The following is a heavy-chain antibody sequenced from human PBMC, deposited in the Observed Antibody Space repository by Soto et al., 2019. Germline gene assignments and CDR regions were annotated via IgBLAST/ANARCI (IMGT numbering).Heavy chain of an antibody. CDR1: GGSISSGDYY. CDR2: IYYSGST. J-gene: IGHJ5*02. V-gene: IGHV4-30-4*01. Sequence: PSVTLSLTCTVSGGSISSGDYYWSWIRQPPGKGLEWIGYIYYSGSTYYNPSLKSRVTISVDTSKNQFSLKLSSVTAADTAVYYCARGRYSGYARPFDPWGQGTLVTVSS. CDR3: ARGRYSGYARPFDP. D-gene: IGHD5-12*01.